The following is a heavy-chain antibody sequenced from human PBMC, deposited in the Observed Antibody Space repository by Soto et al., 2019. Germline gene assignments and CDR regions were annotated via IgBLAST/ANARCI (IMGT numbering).Heavy chain of an antibody. J-gene: IGHJ4*02. CDR2: INPNTVNP. D-gene: IGHD1-26*01. CDR3: ARARASGSFDC. CDR1: GYNFNSHS. Sequence: QVQLVQSGSESMQPGASVKVSCKGSGYNFNSHSINWLRQAPGQGLEWMGWINPNTVNPTYEQGFKGRFVFSVDTSVRTVYLQIFSLKADDSAVYYCARARASGSFDCCGPGTLVTVSS. V-gene: IGHV7-4-1*01.